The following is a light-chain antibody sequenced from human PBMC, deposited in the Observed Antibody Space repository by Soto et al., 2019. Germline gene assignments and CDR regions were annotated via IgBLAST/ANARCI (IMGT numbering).Light chain of an antibody. Sequence: IVLTQSPCTLSLSPGERATLSCRASQSVNSLYLAWYQQKPGQAPRLLIYGASSRATGIPDRFSGSESGTDFTLTISRLEPEDFAVYYCQYYSGSQTFGGGTKVDIK. V-gene: IGKV3-20*01. J-gene: IGKJ4*01. CDR1: QSVNSLY. CDR2: GAS. CDR3: QYYSGSQT.